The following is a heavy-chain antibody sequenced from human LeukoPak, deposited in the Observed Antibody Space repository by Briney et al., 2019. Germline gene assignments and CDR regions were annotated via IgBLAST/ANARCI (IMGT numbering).Heavy chain of an antibody. Sequence: GGSLRLSCAASGFTVSSNYMSWVRQAPGKGLEWVAVIWYDGSNKYYADSVKGRFSISRDNSKNTLYLQMNSLRAEDTAVYYCARDHPDNWGQGTLVTVSS. CDR3: ARDHPDN. CDR2: IWYDGSNK. V-gene: IGHV3-33*08. J-gene: IGHJ4*02. CDR1: GFTVSSNY.